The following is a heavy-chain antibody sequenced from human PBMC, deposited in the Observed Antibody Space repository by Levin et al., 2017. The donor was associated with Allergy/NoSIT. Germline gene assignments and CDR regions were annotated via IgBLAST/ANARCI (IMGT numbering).Heavy chain of an antibody. D-gene: IGHD5-24*01. V-gene: IGHV3-9*01. J-gene: IGHJ4*02. CDR1: GFTFDDYA. CDR2: ISWNSGSI. CDR3: AKANRVSMATITDFDY. Sequence: SLKISCAASGFTFDDYAMHWVRQAPGKGLEWVSGISWNSGSIGYADSVKGRFTISRDNAKNSLYLQMNSLRAEDTALYYCAKANRVSMATITDFDYWGQGTLVTVSS.